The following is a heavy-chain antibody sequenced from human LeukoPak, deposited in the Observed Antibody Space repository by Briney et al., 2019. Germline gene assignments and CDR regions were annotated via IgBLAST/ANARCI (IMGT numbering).Heavy chain of an antibody. J-gene: IGHJ4*02. CDR3: ASSTYCSSTSCPFDY. CDR1: GGSISNYY. Sequence: SETLSLTCTVSGGSISNYYWSWIRQPAGKGLEWIGRIYSSGSTNYNPSLKSRVTTSVDTSKNQFSLKLNSVTAADTAVYYCASSTYCSSTSCPFDYWGQGALVTVSS. CDR2: IYSSGST. D-gene: IGHD2-2*01. V-gene: IGHV4-4*07.